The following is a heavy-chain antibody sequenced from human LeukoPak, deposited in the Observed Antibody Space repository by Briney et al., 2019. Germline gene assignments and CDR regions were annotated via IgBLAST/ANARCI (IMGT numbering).Heavy chain of an antibody. V-gene: IGHV1-18*04. D-gene: IGHD6-19*01. CDR3: AREYSSGWYQGKNFDY. Sequence: ASVKVSCKASGYTFTGYYMHWVRQAPGQGLEWMGWISAYNGNTNYVQKLQGRVTMTTDTSTSTAYMELRSLRSDDTAVYYCAREYSSGWYQGKNFDYWGQGTLVTVSS. CDR2: ISAYNGNT. J-gene: IGHJ4*02. CDR1: GYTFTGYY.